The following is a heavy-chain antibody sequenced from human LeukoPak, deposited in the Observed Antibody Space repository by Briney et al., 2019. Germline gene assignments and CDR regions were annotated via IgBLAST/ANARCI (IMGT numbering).Heavy chain of an antibody. CDR1: GDSISSTNW. V-gene: IGHV4-4*02. CDR3: ARVREDALDI. Sequence: PSETLSLTCAVSGDSISSTNWWSWVRQPPGWGLEWIGEIYHSGSTNYNPSPKSRVNIAVDKSKNQFSLNLNSVTAADTAVYYCARVREDALDIWGPGTMVTVSS. J-gene: IGHJ3*02. CDR2: IYHSGST. D-gene: IGHD3-10*01.